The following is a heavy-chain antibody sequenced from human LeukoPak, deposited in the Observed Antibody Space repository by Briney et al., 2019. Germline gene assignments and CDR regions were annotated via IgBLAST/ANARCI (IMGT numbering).Heavy chain of an antibody. CDR3: ARVGHYGGNSGTQSDY. V-gene: IGHV4-4*02. CDR1: GGSISSINW. Sequence: TLSLTCAVSGGSISSINWWGWVRQPPGKGLEWIGEIYHSGSTNYNPSLKSRVTISVDKSKNQFSLKLSSVTAADTAVYYCARVGHYGGNSGTQSDYWGQGTLVTVSS. D-gene: IGHD4-23*01. CDR2: IYHSGST. J-gene: IGHJ4*02.